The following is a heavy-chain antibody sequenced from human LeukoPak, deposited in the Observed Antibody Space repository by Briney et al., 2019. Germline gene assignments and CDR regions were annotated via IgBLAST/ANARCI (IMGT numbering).Heavy chain of an antibody. V-gene: IGHV4-39*01. CDR3: ASHYVWGSYRPYYFDY. Sequence: PSETLSLTCTVSGGSISSSSYYWGWIRQPPGKGLEWIGSIYYSGSTYYNPSLKSRVTISVDTSKNQFSLKLSSVTAADTAVYYCASHYVWGSYRPYYFDYWGQGTLVTVSS. CDR2: IYYSGST. D-gene: IGHD3-16*02. J-gene: IGHJ4*02. CDR1: GGSISSSSYY.